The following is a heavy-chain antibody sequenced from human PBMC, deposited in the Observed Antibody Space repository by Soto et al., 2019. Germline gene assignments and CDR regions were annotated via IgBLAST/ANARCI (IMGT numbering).Heavy chain of an antibody. J-gene: IGHJ3*02. CDR1: GGSISSSSYY. CDR2: IYYSGST. CDR3: ASVSLGYCTNGVCYNAFDI. Sequence: QLQLQESGPGLVKPSETLSLTCTVSGGSISSSSYYWGWIRQPPGKGLEWIESIYYSGSTYYNPSLKSRVTISVDTSKNQFSLKLSSVTAADTAVYYCASVSLGYCTNGVCYNAFDIWGQGTMVTVSS. D-gene: IGHD2-8*01. V-gene: IGHV4-39*01.